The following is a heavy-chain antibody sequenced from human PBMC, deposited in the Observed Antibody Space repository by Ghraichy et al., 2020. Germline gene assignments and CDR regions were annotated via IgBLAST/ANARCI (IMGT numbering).Heavy chain of an antibody. CDR2: FDPEDGET. CDR3: ATPIQEVYATRGYYYYGMDV. D-gene: IGHD2-8*01. J-gene: IGHJ6*02. V-gene: IGHV1-24*01. Sequence: ASVKVSCKVSGYTLTELSMHWVRQAPGKGLEWMGGFDPEDGETIYAQKFQGRVTMTEDTSTDTAYMELSSLRSEDTAVYYCATPIQEVYATRGYYYYGMDVWGQGTTVTVSS. CDR1: GYTLTELS.